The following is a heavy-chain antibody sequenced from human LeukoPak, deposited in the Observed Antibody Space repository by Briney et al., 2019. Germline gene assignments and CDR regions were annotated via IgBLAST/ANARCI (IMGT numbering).Heavy chain of an antibody. V-gene: IGHV3-11*01. Sequence: GGSLRLSCTASGFTFGDFYMAWIRQAPGRGLEWLSFISGPSATICYADSVQGRFTISRDNANNSLYLHMNNLRVEDTAVYYCARDLLDLYYYHMDVWGKGTTVTVSS. CDR1: GFTFGDFY. D-gene: IGHD1-1*01. J-gene: IGHJ6*03. CDR2: ISGPSATI. CDR3: ARDLLDLYYYHMDV.